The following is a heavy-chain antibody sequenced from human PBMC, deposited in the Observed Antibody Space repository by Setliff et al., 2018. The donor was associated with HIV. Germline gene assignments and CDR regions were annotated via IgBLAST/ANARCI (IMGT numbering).Heavy chain of an antibody. CDR1: GDFFSSDYY. D-gene: IGHD2-21*02. J-gene: IGHJ3*02. Sequence: PSETLSLTCTVSGDFFSSDYYWGWIRQPPGKGLEWIGSFHYSGSTYDSPSVRSRVAIFVDTSKNQFSLRLNSVTATDAAMYYCSRSGIGYGGDSNTFDIWGQGTLVTVSS. V-gene: IGHV4-38-2*02. CDR2: FHYSGST. CDR3: SRSGIGYGGDSNTFDI.